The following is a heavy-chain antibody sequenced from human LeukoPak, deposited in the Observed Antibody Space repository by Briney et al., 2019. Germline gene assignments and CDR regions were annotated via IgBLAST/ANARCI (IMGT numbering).Heavy chain of an antibody. V-gene: IGHV3-30*03. J-gene: IGHJ4*02. CDR1: VFTFSRHC. CDR2: ISNDGSRK. Sequence: GGSLRLSCAPSVFTFSRHCMHWVRQAPCKGLEWVAIISNDGSRKYYAHSVEGRFTISRDNSKNTLYLQMDSLRAEDTAVYYCARDRAWNYFDYWGQGTLVTVSS. D-gene: IGHD3-3*01. CDR3: ARDRAWNYFDY.